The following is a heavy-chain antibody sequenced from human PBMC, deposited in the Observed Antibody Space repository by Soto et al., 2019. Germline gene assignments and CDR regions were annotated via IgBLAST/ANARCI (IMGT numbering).Heavy chain of an antibody. CDR1: GDSISSGGYY. J-gene: IGHJ4*02. V-gene: IGHV4-31*03. CDR2: IYYSGNT. D-gene: IGHD4-17*01. CDR3: ARVAGWTTTTVTKLFDY. Sequence: QVQLQESGPGLVKPSQTLSLTCTVSGDSISSGGYYWSWIRQHPGKGLEWIVFIYYSGNTYYNPSLKSRVSISLGTSQNHFSLKLRSVTAADTAVYYCARVAGWTTTTVTKLFDYWGQGTLVTVSS.